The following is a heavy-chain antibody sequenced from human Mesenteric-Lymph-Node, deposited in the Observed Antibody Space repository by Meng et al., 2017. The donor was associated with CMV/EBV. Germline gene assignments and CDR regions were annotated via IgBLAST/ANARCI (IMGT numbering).Heavy chain of an antibody. J-gene: IGHJ5*02. CDR2: IYSGDNT. V-gene: IGHV3-53*01. D-gene: IGHD3-22*01. CDR1: GFTVSSTY. CDR3: ASTTKWLAFET. Sequence: LSWAASGFTVSSTYMSWVRQAPGKGLEWVSVIYSGDNTEYADSAKGRFTISRDNSKSTMYLQMNSLRAEDTAVYYCASTTKWLAFETWGQGTLVTVSS.